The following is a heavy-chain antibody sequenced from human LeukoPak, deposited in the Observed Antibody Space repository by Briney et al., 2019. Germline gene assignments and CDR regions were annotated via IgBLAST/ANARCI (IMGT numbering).Heavy chain of an antibody. D-gene: IGHD2-2*01. V-gene: IGHV4-34*01. CDR2: INHSGST. CDR1: GGSFSGYY. J-gene: IGHJ4*02. CDR3: ARGMTYCSSTSCPLFDY. Sequence: SETLSLTCAVYGGSFSGYYWSWIRQPPGKGLEWIGEINHSGSTNYNPSLKSRVTISVDTSKNQFSLKLGSVTAADTAVYYCARGMTYCSSTSCPLFDYWGQGTLVTVSS.